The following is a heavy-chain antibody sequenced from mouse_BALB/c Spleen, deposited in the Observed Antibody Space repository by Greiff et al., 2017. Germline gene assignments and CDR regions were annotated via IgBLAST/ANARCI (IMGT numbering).Heavy chain of an antibody. CDR3: ARGYGNYGGWYFDV. CDR2: ISSGGST. J-gene: IGHJ1*01. V-gene: IGHV5-6-5*01. CDR1: GFTFSSYA. Sequence: EVQGVESGGGLVKPGGSLKLSCAASGFTFSSYAMSWVRQTPEKRLEWVASISSGGSTYYPDSVKGRFTISRDNARNILYLQMSSLRSEDTAMYYCARGYGNYGGWYFDVWGAGTTVTVSS. D-gene: IGHD2-1*01.